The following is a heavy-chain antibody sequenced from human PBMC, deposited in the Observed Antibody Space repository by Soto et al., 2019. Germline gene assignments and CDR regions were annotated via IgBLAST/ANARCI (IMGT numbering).Heavy chain of an antibody. J-gene: IGHJ6*02. V-gene: IGHV3-23*01. CDR2: ISGSGGST. D-gene: IGHD1-26*01. Sequence: GGSLRLSCAASGITFSSQAMSWVRQAPGKGLEWVSAISGSGGSTYYADSVKGRFTISRDNSKNTLYLQMNSLRAEDTAVYYCAKDRWELLTNYYGMDVWGQGTTVTVSS. CDR1: GITFSSQA. CDR3: AKDRWELLTNYYGMDV.